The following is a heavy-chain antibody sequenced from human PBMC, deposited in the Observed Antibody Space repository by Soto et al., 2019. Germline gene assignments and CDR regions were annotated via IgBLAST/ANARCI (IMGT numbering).Heavy chain of an antibody. CDR1: GFTFSNAW. Sequence: GGSLRLSCAASGFTFSNAWMNWVRQAPGKGLEWVGRIKIKTDDGTTDYAAPVKGRFTISRHHSKNTLYLQMNSLKTWDTAVYYSTTHHALRWGRKSKFDYWGQGTLVTVSS. J-gene: IGHJ4*02. CDR3: TTHHALRWGRKSKFDY. V-gene: IGHV3-15*07. CDR2: IKIKTDDGTT. D-gene: IGHD5-12*01.